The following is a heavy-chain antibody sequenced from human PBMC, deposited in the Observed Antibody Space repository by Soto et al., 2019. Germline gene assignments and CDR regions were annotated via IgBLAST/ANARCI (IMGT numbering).Heavy chain of an antibody. CDR1: GFTFSKYS. Sequence: GALRLSCAASGFTFSKYSMSWVRQAPGKGLEWVSSISSSSSYIYYVDSVKGRFTISRDNAKNSLYLQMNSLGAEDTAVYYCANDLVRGVPFWGQGTPVTVSS. V-gene: IGHV3-21*01. CDR3: ANDLVRGVPF. CDR2: ISSSSSYI. D-gene: IGHD3-10*01. J-gene: IGHJ4*02.